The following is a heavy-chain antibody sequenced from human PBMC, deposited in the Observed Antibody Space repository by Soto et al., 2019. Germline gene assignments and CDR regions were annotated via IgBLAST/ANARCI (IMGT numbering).Heavy chain of an antibody. Sequence: SETLSLTCTVSGGSISSYYGGWFRQPPGKGLEWIGYIYYSGSTTYHPSLKSRVTISVDTSKNQFSLNLTSVTATDTAVYYCARLGGYYQAFDQWGQGSLVTVSS. CDR3: ARLGGYYQAFDQ. V-gene: IGHV4-59*08. CDR1: GGSISSYY. CDR2: IYYSGST. J-gene: IGHJ4*02. D-gene: IGHD3-22*01.